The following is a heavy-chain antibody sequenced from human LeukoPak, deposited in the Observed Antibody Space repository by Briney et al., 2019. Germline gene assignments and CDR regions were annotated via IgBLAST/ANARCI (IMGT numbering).Heavy chain of an antibody. D-gene: IGHD3-10*01. J-gene: IGHJ4*02. V-gene: IGHV4-61*02. CDR1: GDSISSGSYY. CDR3: TKGRGI. CDR2: IYSSGRT. Sequence: SQTLSLTCTVSGDSISSGSYYWSWIRQPAGEGLEWIGRIYSSGRTHYSPSLKSRVAISVDTSKNQFSLKLTSVTAADTAVYYCTKGRGIWGQGTLVTVSS.